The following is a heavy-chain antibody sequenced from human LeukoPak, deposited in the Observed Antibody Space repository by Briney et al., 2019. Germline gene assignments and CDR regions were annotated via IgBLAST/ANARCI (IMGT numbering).Heavy chain of an antibody. CDR1: GFTFNSYG. CDR3: ARGPLYSSSWYGVDY. Sequence: PGGSLRLSCAASGFTFNSYGMHWVRQAPGKGLEWVTVIWYDGSNKYYADSVKGRFTISRDNSKNTLYLQMNSLRAEDTAVYYCARGPLYSSSWYGVDYWGQGSLVTVSS. D-gene: IGHD6-13*01. CDR2: IWYDGSNK. J-gene: IGHJ4*02. V-gene: IGHV3-33*01.